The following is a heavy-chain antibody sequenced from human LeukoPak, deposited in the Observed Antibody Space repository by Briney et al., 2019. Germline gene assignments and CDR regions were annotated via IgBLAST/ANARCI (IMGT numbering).Heavy chain of an antibody. D-gene: IGHD4-17*01. J-gene: IGHJ2*01. CDR3: ARDGVGGVYGDYGDFDL. Sequence: ASVKVSCKASGYTFTRYYMHWVRQAPGHRVEWMGWINPNSGGTNYAQKVQGRVTMTRDKSISTAYMGLSRLRSDDTAGYYCARDGVGGVYGDYGDFDLWGGGTLVTVSS. CDR1: GYTFTRYY. V-gene: IGHV1-2*02. CDR2: INPNSGGT.